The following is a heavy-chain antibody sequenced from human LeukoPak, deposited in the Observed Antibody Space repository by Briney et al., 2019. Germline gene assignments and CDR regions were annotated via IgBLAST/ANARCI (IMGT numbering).Heavy chain of an antibody. Sequence: RPSETLSLTCAVYGGSFSGYYWSWIRQPPGKGLEWIGYIYYSGSTNYNPSLKSRVTISVDTSKNQFSLKLSSVTAADTAVYYCAREPDYDFWSGPDYGMDVWGQGTTVTVSS. CDR3: AREPDYDFWSGPDYGMDV. J-gene: IGHJ6*02. CDR2: IYYSGST. CDR1: GGSFSGYY. V-gene: IGHV4-59*01. D-gene: IGHD3-3*01.